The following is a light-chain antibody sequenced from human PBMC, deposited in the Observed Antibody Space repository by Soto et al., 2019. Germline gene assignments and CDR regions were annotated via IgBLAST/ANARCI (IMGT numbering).Light chain of an antibody. CDR1: SSDVVGYNY. CDR3: SSYTSSSTYNYV. CDR2: DVS. V-gene: IGLV2-14*01. Sequence: QSVLTQPASVSGSPGQSITFSCTGTSSDVVGYNYVSWYQQHPGKAPKLMIYDVSNRPSGVSNRFSGSKSGNTASLTISGLQAEDEADYYCSSYTSSSTYNYVFGTGTKVTVL. J-gene: IGLJ1*01.